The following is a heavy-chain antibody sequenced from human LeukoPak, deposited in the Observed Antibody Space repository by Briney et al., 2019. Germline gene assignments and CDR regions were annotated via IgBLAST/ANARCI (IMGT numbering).Heavy chain of an antibody. CDR2: IYYSYSGST. CDR1: GGSISGYY. V-gene: IGHV4-59*01. CDR3: ARDGGNAFDY. D-gene: IGHD4-23*01. J-gene: IGHJ4*02. Sequence: SETLSLTCTVPGGSISGYYWSWLRQSPGKGLEWIGYIYYSYSGSTNYNPSLQSRVTISIDTSKNQFSLKLSSVTAADTAVYYCARDGGNAFDYWGQGTLVTVSS.